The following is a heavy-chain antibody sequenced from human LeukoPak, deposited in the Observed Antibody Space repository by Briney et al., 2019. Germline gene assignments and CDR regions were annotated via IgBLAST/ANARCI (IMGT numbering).Heavy chain of an antibody. J-gene: IGHJ4*02. CDR3: AKDHVWGFGYYFDD. D-gene: IGHD3-16*01. CDR1: GFTFSSYG. CDR2: ISYDGSNK. Sequence: GRSLRLSCAASGFTFSSYGMHWVRQAPGKGLEWVAVISYDGSNKYYGDSVKGRFTISRDNSKNTLYLQVNSLRGEDTAVYYCAKDHVWGFGYYFDDWGQGTLVTVSS. V-gene: IGHV3-30*18.